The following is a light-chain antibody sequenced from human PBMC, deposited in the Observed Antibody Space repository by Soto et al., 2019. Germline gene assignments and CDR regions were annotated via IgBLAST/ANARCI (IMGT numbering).Light chain of an antibody. J-gene: IGKJ1*01. V-gene: IGKV1-9*01. Sequence: DIQLTQSPSFLSASVGDRVTITCRASQGISSYLAWYQQKPGKAPKLLIHVSSTLQSEAPSRFSISGSGTEVTLTISSPQPEDFATYYCQQLNTYPRTFGQGTKVDIK. CDR3: QQLNTYPRT. CDR1: QGISSY. CDR2: VSS.